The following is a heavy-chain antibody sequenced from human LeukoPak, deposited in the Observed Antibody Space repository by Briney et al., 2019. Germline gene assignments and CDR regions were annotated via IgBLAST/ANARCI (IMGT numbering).Heavy chain of an antibody. V-gene: IGHV1-46*01. Sequence: ASVKVSCKASGYTFTSYYMHWVRQAPGQGLEWMGIINPSGGSTSYAQKFQGRVTMTRDMSTSTVYMELSSLRSEDTAVYYCAVTQGSCRAGACYSHAFDAFDIWGQGTMVTVS. J-gene: IGHJ3*02. CDR2: INPSGGST. CDR3: AVTQGSCRAGACYSHAFDAFDI. D-gene: IGHD2-15*01. CDR1: GYTFTSYY.